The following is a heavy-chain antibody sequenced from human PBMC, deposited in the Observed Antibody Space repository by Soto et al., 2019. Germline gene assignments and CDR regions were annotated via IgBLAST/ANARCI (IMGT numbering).Heavy chain of an antibody. CDR2: IYYSGST. V-gene: IGHV4-39*01. CDR1: GDSINNRSYY. D-gene: IGHD2-21*02. J-gene: IGHJ4*02. CDR3: ARQRTSVVTQAYFDS. Sequence: SETLSLTCTVTGDSINNRSYYWGWIRQPPGKGLEWIGSIYYSGSTYNNPSLKSRVSMSVDTSKNQFSLKLRSVTAPDTALYYCARQRTSVVTQAYFDSWGQGSLVTVSS.